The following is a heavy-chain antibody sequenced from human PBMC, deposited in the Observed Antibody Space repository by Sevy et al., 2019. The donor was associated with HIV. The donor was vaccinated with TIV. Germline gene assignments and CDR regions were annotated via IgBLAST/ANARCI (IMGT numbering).Heavy chain of an antibody. CDR1: GFTFSYSG. CDR3: ARTPGKLPAAGFDP. V-gene: IGHV3-30*02. J-gene: IGHJ5*02. D-gene: IGHD2-2*01. CDR2: IQYDGRNT. Sequence: GGSLRLSCTTSGFTFSYSGMHWVRQAPGKGLEWVTFIQYDGRNTHYADSVKGRFTISRDNSKNTLYLQMNSLRAEDTAVYYCARTPGKLPAAGFDPWGQGTLVTVSS.